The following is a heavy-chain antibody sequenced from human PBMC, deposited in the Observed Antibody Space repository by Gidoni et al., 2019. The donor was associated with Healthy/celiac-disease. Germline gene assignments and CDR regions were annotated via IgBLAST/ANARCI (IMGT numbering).Heavy chain of an antibody. Sequence: AVISYDGSNKYYADSVKGRFTISRDNSKNTLYLQMNSLRAEDTAVYYCARGSQWLVEGGPDYWGQGTLVTVSS. V-gene: IGHV3-30*01. D-gene: IGHD6-19*01. J-gene: IGHJ4*02. CDR2: ISYDGSNK. CDR3: ARGSQWLVEGGPDY.